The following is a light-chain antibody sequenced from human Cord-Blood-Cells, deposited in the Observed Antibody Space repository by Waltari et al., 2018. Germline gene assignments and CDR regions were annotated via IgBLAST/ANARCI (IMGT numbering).Light chain of an antibody. CDR2: DAS. Sequence: DIQMTQSPSTLSASVGDRDTITCRASQSISSWLAWYQQKPGKAPKLLIYDASSLESGVPSRFSGSGSGTEFTLTISSLQPDDFATYYCQQYNSYSPGYTFGQGTKLEIK. J-gene: IGKJ2*01. CDR1: QSISSW. V-gene: IGKV1-5*01. CDR3: QQYNSYSPGYT.